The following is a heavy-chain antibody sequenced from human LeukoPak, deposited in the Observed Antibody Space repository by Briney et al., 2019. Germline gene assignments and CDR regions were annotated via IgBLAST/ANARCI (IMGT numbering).Heavy chain of an antibody. Sequence: GGSLRLSCAAAGFTFRNYGLSWVRQAPGKGLEWVSSIGVTSNTVYADSVKGRFTISRDNSKNTLFLQMDSLRDEDTAVYYCVAVMIRGAFGNWGRGSPVSVSS. D-gene: IGHD3-10*01. CDR3: VAVMIRGAFGN. V-gene: IGHV3-23*01. CDR2: IGVTSNT. J-gene: IGHJ4*02. CDR1: GFTFRNYG.